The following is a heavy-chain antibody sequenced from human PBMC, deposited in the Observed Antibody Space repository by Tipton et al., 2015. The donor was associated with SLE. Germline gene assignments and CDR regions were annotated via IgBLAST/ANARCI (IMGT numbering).Heavy chain of an antibody. CDR3: ARGISLYYYYYMDV. Sequence: TLSLTCTVSGGSISSYYWSWIRQPPGKGLEWIGYIYYSGSTYYNPSLKSRVTISVDTSKNQFSLKLSSVTAADTAVYYCARGISLYYYYYMDVWGKGTTVTVSS. J-gene: IGHJ6*03. CDR1: GGSISSYY. V-gene: IGHV4-59*12. CDR2: IYYSGST. D-gene: IGHD3-10*01.